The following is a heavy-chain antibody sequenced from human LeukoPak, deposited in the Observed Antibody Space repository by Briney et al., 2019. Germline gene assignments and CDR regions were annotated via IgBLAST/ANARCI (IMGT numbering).Heavy chain of an antibody. Sequence: ASVTGLLQGLWIHLQRPLYALGATGPGQGLVWMGWINPNHGGTNYAQEFRGRFTMTRDTSISTVYMELHSLRSDDTAVYYCARDLYYGDYAHTPDYWGQGTLVTVSS. D-gene: IGHD4-17*01. CDR2: INPNHGGT. J-gene: IGHJ4*02. CDR3: ARDLYYGDYAHTPDY. V-gene: IGHV1-2*02. CDR1: IHLQRPL.